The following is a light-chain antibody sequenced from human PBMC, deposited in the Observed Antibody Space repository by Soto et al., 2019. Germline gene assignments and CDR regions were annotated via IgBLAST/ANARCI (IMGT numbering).Light chain of an antibody. CDR3: QSYDNSLSGSRV. CDR2: GTN. V-gene: IGLV1-40*01. CDR1: RSNIGAGYD. Sequence: QSALTQPPSVSGAPGQRVTISCTGSRSNIGAGYDVHWYQQLPGTAPKLLIYGTNNRPSGVPDRFSGSKSGMSASLAITGLQAADEANYYCQSYDNSLSGSRVFCGGTKLTVL. J-gene: IGLJ3*02.